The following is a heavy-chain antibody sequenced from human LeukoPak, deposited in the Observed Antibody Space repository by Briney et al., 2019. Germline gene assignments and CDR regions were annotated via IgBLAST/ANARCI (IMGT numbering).Heavy chain of an antibody. J-gene: IGHJ5*02. CDR1: GFTFSNYA. D-gene: IGHD1-26*01. Sequence: PGGSLRLSCAASGFTFSNYAMSWVRQAPGKGLEWVSAISYGGGSKYYADSVKGRFTISRDNSKKTLYLQMNSLRAEDTAVYYCAKDGSGSYNWFDPWGQGTLVTVSS. V-gene: IGHV3-23*01. CDR2: ISYGGGSK. CDR3: AKDGSGSYNWFDP.